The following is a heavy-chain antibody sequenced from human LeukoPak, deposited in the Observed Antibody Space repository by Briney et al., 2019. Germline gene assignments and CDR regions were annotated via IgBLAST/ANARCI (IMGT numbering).Heavy chain of an antibody. Sequence: PSETLSLTCAVYGGSFSGYYWSWIRQPPGKGLEWIGEINHSGSTSYNPSLKSRVTISVDTSKNQFSLKLSSVTAADTAVYYCARARRGYSYGRFDYWGQGTLVTVSS. CDR3: ARARRGYSYGRFDY. CDR1: GGSFSGYY. J-gene: IGHJ4*02. V-gene: IGHV4-34*01. CDR2: INHSGST. D-gene: IGHD5-18*01.